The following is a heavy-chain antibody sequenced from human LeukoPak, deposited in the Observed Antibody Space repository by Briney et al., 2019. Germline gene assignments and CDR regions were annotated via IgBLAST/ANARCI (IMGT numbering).Heavy chain of an antibody. Sequence: SETLSLTCTVSGGSISSDYWSWIRQSPGKGLEWIGYIYYSGSTNYNPSLKSRVTISVDTSKNQFSLKLSSVTAADTAVYYCARHPDYGGPGRVFDYWGQGTLVTVSS. CDR3: ARHPDYGGPGRVFDY. V-gene: IGHV4-59*08. D-gene: IGHD4-23*01. J-gene: IGHJ4*02. CDR1: GGSISSDY. CDR2: IYYSGST.